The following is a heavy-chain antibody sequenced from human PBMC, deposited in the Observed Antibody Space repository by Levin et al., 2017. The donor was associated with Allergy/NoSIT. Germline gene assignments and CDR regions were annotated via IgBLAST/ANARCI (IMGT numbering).Heavy chain of an antibody. CDR2: ISANAAGI. CDR1: GFIFSSTA. V-gene: IGHV3-23*01. J-gene: IGHJ4*02. CDR3: TKGGVYTSSPLDY. Sequence: GGSLRLSCAPSGFIFSSTAMNWVRQAPGKGLEWVAGISANAAGIYYANSVRGRFTISRDNSQNTLYLQMNSLRAEDTAVYYCTKGGVYTSSPLDYWGQGTLVTVS.